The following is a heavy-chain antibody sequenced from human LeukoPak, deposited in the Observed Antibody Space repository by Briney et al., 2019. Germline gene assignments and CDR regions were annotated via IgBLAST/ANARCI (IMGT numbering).Heavy chain of an antibody. CDR2: INPSGGST. J-gene: IGHJ4*02. V-gene: IGHV1-46*01. D-gene: IGHD1-26*01. Sequence: ASVKVSCKASGYTFTSYGISWVRQAPGQGLEWMGIINPSGGSTSYAQKFQGRVTMTRDTSTSTVYMELSSLRSEDTAVYYCARAGSSYYDLDYWGQGTLVTVSS. CDR3: ARAGSSYYDLDY. CDR1: GYTFTSYG.